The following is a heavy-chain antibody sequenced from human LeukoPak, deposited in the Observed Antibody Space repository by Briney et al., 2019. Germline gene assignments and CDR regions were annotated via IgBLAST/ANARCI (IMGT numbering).Heavy chain of an antibody. Sequence: GGSLRLSCAASGFTFSNYGMHWVRQAPGKGLQWVAFISYDGSNKYYADSVKGRFTISRDNSKNTLYLQMNSLRAEDTAVYYCARGRHSSSWYRDYYYMDVWGKGTTVTISS. CDR3: ARGRHSSSWYRDYYYMDV. J-gene: IGHJ6*03. V-gene: IGHV3-30*03. D-gene: IGHD6-13*01. CDR1: GFTFSNYG. CDR2: ISYDGSNK.